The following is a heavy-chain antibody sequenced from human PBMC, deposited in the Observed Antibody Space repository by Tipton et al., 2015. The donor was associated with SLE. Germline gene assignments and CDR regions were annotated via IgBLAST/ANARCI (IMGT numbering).Heavy chain of an antibody. J-gene: IGHJ6*02. CDR1: GGSISSYY. CDR2: INHSGST. CDR3: ARGRSDYGSGSYYGMDV. V-gene: IGHV4-34*01. Sequence: LRLSCTVSGGSISSYYWSWIRQPPGKGLEWIGEINHSGSTNYNPSLKSRVTISVDTSKNQFSLKLSSVTAADTAVYYCARGRSDYGSGSYYGMDVWGQGTTVTVSS. D-gene: IGHD3-10*01.